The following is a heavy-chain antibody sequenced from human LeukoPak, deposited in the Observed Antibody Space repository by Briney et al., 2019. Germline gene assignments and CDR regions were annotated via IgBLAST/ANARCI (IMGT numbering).Heavy chain of an antibody. CDR1: GGSISSSSYY. CDR2: IYYSGST. V-gene: IGHV4-39*01. Sequence: PSETLSLTCTVSGGSISSSSYYWGWIRQPPGKGLEWIGSIYYSGSTYYNPSLKSRVTISVDTSKNQFSLKLSSVTAADTAVYYCARNSGIAAGRFPYYYYYMDVWGKGTTVTISS. CDR3: ARNSGIAAGRFPYYYYYMDV. J-gene: IGHJ6*03. D-gene: IGHD6-13*01.